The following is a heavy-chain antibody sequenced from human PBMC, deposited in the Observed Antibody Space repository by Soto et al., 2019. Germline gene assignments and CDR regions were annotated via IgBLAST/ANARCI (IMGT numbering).Heavy chain of an antibody. CDR3: AKGGRVVVVASPGAFDI. V-gene: IGHV3-23*01. Sequence: GGSLRLSCAASGFTFSSYAMSWVRQAPGKGLEWVSAISGSGGSTYYADSVKGRFTISRDNSKNTLYLQMNSLRAEDTAVYYCAKGGRVVVVASPGAFDIRGQGTMVTVSS. CDR2: ISGSGGST. CDR1: GFTFSSYA. J-gene: IGHJ3*02. D-gene: IGHD2-15*01.